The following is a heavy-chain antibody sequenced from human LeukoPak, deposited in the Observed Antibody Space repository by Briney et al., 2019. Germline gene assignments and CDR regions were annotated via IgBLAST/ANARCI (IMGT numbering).Heavy chain of an antibody. CDR2: VSAYNGNT. Sequence: ASVKVSCKASGYTFTSYGISWVRQAPGQGLEWMGWVSAYNGNTNYAQKLQGRVTMTTDTSTSTAYMELRSLRSDDTAVYYCAREDIAVAGFDAFDIWGQGTMVTVSS. D-gene: IGHD6-19*01. CDR3: AREDIAVAGFDAFDI. CDR1: GYTFTSYG. J-gene: IGHJ3*02. V-gene: IGHV1-18*01.